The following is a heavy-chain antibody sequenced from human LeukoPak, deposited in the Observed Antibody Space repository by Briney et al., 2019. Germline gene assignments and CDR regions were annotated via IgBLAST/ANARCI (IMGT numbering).Heavy chain of an antibody. D-gene: IGHD1-14*01. CDR3: ARLNPPADYFDY. Sequence: SETLSLTCTVSGGSISSSSYYWGWIRQPPGKGLEWIGSIYYSGSTYYNPSLKSRVTISVDTSKNQFSLKLSSVTAADTAVYYCARLNPPADYFDYWGQGTLVTVSS. CDR1: GGSISSSSYY. CDR2: IYYSGST. V-gene: IGHV4-39*07. J-gene: IGHJ4*02.